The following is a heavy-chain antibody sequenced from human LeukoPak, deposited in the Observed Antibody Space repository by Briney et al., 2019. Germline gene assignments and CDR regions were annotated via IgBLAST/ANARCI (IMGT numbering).Heavy chain of an antibody. CDR3: ASSAVSITTFDI. V-gene: IGHV1-46*03. Sequence: GASVKVSCKASGYTFTSYYMHWVRQAPGQGLEWMGIINPSGGSTSYAQKFQGRVTMTRDTSTSTVYMELSSLGSEDTAVYYCASSAVSITTFDIWGQGTMVTVSS. CDR1: GYTFTSYY. J-gene: IGHJ3*02. CDR2: INPSGGST. D-gene: IGHD3-3*01.